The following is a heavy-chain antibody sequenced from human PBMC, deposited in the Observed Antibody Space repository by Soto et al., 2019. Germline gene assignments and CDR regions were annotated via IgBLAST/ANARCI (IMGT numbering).Heavy chain of an antibody. CDR2: ISGSGSTT. Sequence: EVLLVESGGGLVQPGGSLRLSCAASGFNFNTISMNWVRQAPGKGLEWLSFISGSGSTTDYADSVKGRFTISRDNAKDSLFLQMNSLRAEDTAVYYCATSFIRGQGAMVTVSS. CDR3: ATSFI. CDR1: GFNFNTIS. V-gene: IGHV3-48*01. J-gene: IGHJ4*02.